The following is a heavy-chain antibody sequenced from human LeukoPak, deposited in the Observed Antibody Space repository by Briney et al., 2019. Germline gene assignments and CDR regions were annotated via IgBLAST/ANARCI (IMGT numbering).Heavy chain of an antibody. Sequence: PSETLSLTCTVSNYSISSGYYWGWIRQPPGKGLEWIGSIYHTGSTYYNPSLKSRVTISVDTSKNQFSLKLYSVTAADTAVYYCATRKLGNDYWGQGTLVTVSS. CDR2: IYHTGST. D-gene: IGHD7-27*01. CDR1: NYSISSGYY. J-gene: IGHJ4*02. V-gene: IGHV4-38-2*02. CDR3: ATRKLGNDY.